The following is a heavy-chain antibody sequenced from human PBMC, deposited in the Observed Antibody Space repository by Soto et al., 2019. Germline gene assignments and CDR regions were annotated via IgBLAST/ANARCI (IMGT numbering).Heavy chain of an antibody. CDR1: GFTFSSYA. CDR3: ASGPMMYYYYYMDV. D-gene: IGHD3-22*01. V-gene: IGHV3-23*01. CDR2: ISGSGGST. Sequence: EVQLLESGGGLVQPGGSLRLSCAASGFTFSSYAMSWVRQAPGKGLEWVSAISGSGGSTYYADSVKGRFTISRDNSKNSVYLHMKSLRAEDTAVYYCASGPMMYYYYYMDVGGKGTTVTVSS. J-gene: IGHJ6*03.